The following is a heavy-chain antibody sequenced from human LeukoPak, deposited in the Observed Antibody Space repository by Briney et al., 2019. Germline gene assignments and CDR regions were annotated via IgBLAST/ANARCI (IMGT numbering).Heavy chain of an antibody. CDR2: ISGNSGTT. V-gene: IGHV3-23*01. CDR1: GFTFSSYG. CDR3: ARASLDYDYVWGSYRYGYYYYYMDV. Sequence: GGTLRLSCAASGFTFSSYGMSWVRQAPGKGLEWVSGISGNSGTTYYADSVKGRFTISRDNSKNTLYLQMNSLRAEDTAVYYCARASLDYDYVWGSYRYGYYYYYMDVWGKGTTVTVSS. D-gene: IGHD3-16*02. J-gene: IGHJ6*03.